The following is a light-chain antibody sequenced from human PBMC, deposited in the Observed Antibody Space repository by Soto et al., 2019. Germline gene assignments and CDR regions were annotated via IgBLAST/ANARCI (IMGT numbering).Light chain of an antibody. V-gene: IGLV2-14*01. J-gene: IGLJ1*01. Sequence: QSALTQPASVSGSPGQSITISCTGTSSDVGGYIYVSWYQQHPGKAPKLMIYEVSNRPSGVYNRFSGSKSGNTASLTISGLQAEDEADYYCSSYTSSSTYVVGTGTKVTVL. CDR3: SSYTSSSTYV. CDR2: EVS. CDR1: SSDVGGYIY.